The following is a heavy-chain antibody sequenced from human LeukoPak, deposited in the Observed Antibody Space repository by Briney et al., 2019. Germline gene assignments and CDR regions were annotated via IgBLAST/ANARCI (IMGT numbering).Heavy chain of an antibody. D-gene: IGHD5-18*01. CDR1: GGTFSSYA. CDR3: AGDPSPPSCGSPIFDY. V-gene: IGHV1-69*05. CDR2: LIPIFGTA. Sequence: SVKVSCKASGGTFSSYAISWVRQAPGQGLEWMGGLIPIFGTANYAQKFQGRVTITTDESTSTAYMELSSLRSEDTAVYYCAGDPSPPSCGSPIFDYWGQGTLVTVSS. J-gene: IGHJ4*02.